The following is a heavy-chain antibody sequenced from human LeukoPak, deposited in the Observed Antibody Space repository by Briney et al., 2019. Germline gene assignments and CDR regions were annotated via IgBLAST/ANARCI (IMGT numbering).Heavy chain of an antibody. Sequence: GGTLRLSCAATGFISNFGMSWVRQAPGKGLEWVSFIYSSGGTYYADSVKGRFTISRDSSKNILHLQMNTLRAEDTAVYYCARGPSGYHNTGGQGTLVTVSS. D-gene: IGHD5-12*01. CDR3: ARGPSGYHNT. J-gene: IGHJ4*02. CDR2: IYSSGGT. CDR1: GFISNFG. V-gene: IGHV3-66*01.